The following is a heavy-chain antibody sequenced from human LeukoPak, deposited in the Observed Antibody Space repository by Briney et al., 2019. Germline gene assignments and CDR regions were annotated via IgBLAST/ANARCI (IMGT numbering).Heavy chain of an antibody. CDR3: ARTVWTYDSARPLWFDP. CDR2: IYYSGST. J-gene: IGHJ5*02. Sequence: SETLSLTCTVSGGSISSYYWSWIRQPPGKGLEWIGYIYYSGSTNYNPSLKSRVTISVDTSKNQFSLKLSSVTAADTAVYYCARTVWTYDSARPLWFDPWGQGTLVTVSS. CDR1: GGSISSYY. D-gene: IGHD1-1*01. V-gene: IGHV4-59*01.